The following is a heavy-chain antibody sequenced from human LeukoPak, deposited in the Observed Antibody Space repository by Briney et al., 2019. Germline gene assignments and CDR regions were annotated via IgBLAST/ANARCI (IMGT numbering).Heavy chain of an antibody. J-gene: IGHJ3*02. D-gene: IGHD1-7*01. CDR1: GGSISSSSYY. V-gene: IGHV4-39*07. CDR3: ARDLMVVTGTTDSDI. CDR2: IYYSGST. Sequence: SETLSLTCTVSGGSISSSSYYWGWIRQPPGKGLEWIGSIYYSGSTYYNPSLKSRVTISVDTSKNQFSLKLSSVTAADTAVYYCARDLMVVTGTTDSDIWGQGTMVTVSS.